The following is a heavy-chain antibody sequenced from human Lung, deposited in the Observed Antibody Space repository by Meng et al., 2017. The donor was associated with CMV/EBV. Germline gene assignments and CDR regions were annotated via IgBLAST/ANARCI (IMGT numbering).Heavy chain of an antibody. CDR2: IYSDGIST. J-gene: IGHJ3*02. CDR3: AREPGRGAFDI. V-gene: IGHV3-74*01. CDR1: GININTYW. D-gene: IGHD3-10*01. Sequence: GESXKISCAVSGININTYWMHWVRQDPGKGLVWLSRIYSDGISTRYADSVKGRFTISRDNTKNTLYLQTNGLRAEDTAVYYCAREPGRGAFDIWGQGTLVTVSS.